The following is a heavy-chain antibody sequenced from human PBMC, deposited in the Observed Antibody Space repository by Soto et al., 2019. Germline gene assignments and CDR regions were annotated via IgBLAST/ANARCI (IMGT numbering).Heavy chain of an antibody. CDR2: ISYDGSNK. J-gene: IGHJ4*02. Sequence: QVQLVESGGGVVQPGRSLRLSCAASGFTFSSYAMHWVRQAPGKGLEWVAFISYDGSNKYYADSVKGRFTISRDNSKNTMYLQMSSLRAEDTSIYYCARDPRTSGWSLGPDYWGQGTLVTV. D-gene: IGHD6-19*01. CDR1: GFTFSSYA. V-gene: IGHV3-30-3*01. CDR3: ARDPRTSGWSLGPDY.